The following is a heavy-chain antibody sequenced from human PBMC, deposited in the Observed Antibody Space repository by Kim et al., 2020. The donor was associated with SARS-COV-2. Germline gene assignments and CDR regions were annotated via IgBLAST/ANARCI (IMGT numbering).Heavy chain of an antibody. CDR2: IYYSGST. CDR1: AASISSHY. D-gene: IGHD4-17*01. J-gene: IGHJ5*02. V-gene: IGHV4-59*11. CDR3: ARDYGVTGWFDP. Sequence: SETLSLTCTVSAASISSHYWSWIRQPPGKGLEWIGHIYYSGSTNYNPSLKSRVTISVDTSKNQFSLKLSSVTAADTAVYYCARDYGVTGWFDPWGQGTLV.